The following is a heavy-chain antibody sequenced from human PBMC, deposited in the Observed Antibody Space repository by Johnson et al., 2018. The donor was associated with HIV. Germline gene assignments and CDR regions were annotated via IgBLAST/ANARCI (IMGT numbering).Heavy chain of an antibody. CDR3: ARFRSSNWFDAFDI. V-gene: IGHV3-30*04. Sequence: QVQLVESGGGVVQPGRSLRLSCAASGFTFSSYAMHWVRQAPGEGLEWVAVISYDGTNKYYADSVKGRFTISRDNSKNTLYLQMNSLRAEDTAVYYCARFRSSNWFDAFDIWGQGTMVTVSS. J-gene: IGHJ3*02. D-gene: IGHD6-13*01. CDR2: ISYDGTNK. CDR1: GFTFSSYA.